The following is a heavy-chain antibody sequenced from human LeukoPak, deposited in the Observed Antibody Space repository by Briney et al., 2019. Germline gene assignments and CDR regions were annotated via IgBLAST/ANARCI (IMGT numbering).Heavy chain of an antibody. Sequence: PGGSLRLSCAASGFTFSSFAMNWVRQAPGKGLEWVSYISSSGSTIYYADSVKGRFTISRDNAKNSLYLQMNSLRAEDTAVYYCAREVEMALRYWGQGTLVTVSS. D-gene: IGHD5-24*01. CDR1: GFTFSSFA. J-gene: IGHJ4*02. V-gene: IGHV3-48*03. CDR2: ISSSGSTI. CDR3: AREVEMALRY.